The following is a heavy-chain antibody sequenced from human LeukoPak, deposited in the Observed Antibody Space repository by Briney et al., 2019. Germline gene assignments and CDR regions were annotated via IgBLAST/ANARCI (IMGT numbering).Heavy chain of an antibody. V-gene: IGHV3-30*02. Sequence: GGSLRLSCAASGFTFSSYGMHWVRQAPGKGLEWVAFRYDGSNKYYADSVKGRFTISRDNSKNTLYLQMTSLRAEDTAVYYFAKDFDYDILTGYYHWGQGTLVTVYS. J-gene: IGHJ4*02. CDR1: GFTFSSYG. D-gene: IGHD3-9*01. CDR3: AKDFDYDILTGYYH. CDR2: RYDGSNK.